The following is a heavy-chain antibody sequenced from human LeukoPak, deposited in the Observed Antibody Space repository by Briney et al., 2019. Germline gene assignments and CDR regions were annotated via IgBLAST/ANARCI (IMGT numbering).Heavy chain of an antibody. CDR1: GFTFSSYS. CDR2: IRYDGSNK. Sequence: PGGSLRLSCAASGFTFSSYSMHWVRQAPGKGLEWVAFIRYDGSNKYYADSVKGRFTISRDNSKNTLYLQMNSLRAEDTAVYYCAKKPPYCGGDCYSNYFDYWGQGTLVTVSS. D-gene: IGHD2-21*01. J-gene: IGHJ4*02. CDR3: AKKPPYCGGDCYSNYFDY. V-gene: IGHV3-30*02.